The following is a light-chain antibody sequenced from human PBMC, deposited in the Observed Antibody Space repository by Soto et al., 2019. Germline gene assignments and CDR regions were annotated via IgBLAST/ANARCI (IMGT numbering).Light chain of an antibody. CDR2: RAS. CDR3: QQYNSYLYT. CDR1: KGFSGG. Sequence: DIQMTQSPSTLFASLGDGFTILCRPVKGFSGGLAWYQQKPGKAPKLLIYRASSLESGVPSRFSGSGSGTEFTLTISSLQPDDFATYYCQQYNSYLYTFGQGTKLEIK. J-gene: IGKJ2*01. V-gene: IGKV1-5*03.